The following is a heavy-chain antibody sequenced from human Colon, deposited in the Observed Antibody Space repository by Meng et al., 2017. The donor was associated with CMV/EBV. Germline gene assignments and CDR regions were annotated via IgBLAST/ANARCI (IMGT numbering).Heavy chain of an antibody. CDR2: INKNTGNT. D-gene: IGHD3-10*01. CDR1: GYNFNKEG. Sequence: KASGYNFNKEGMNWVRQAPGQGLEWMRWINKNTGNTTYDQGIKGRFSFSFDTSVSTAYLQIRSLKAEDTAGYYCAREGEDAYYNFDYWGQGTLVTVSS. J-gene: IGHJ4*02. V-gene: IGHV7-4-1*01. CDR3: AREGEDAYYNFDY.